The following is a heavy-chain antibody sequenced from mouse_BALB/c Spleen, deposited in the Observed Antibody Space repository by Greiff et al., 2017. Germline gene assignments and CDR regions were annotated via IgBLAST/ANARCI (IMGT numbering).Heavy chain of an antibody. V-gene: IGHV5-4*02. CDR1: GFTFSDYY. D-gene: IGHD2-1*01. CDR2: ISDGGSYT. J-gene: IGHJ4*01. Sequence: EVQGVESGGGLVKPGGSLKLSCAASGFTFSDYYMYWVRQTPEKRLEWVATISDGGSYTYYPDSVKGRFTISRDNAKNNLYLQMSSLKSEDTAMYYCARGGENGNYDDAMDYWGQGTSVTVSS. CDR3: ARGGENGNYDDAMDY.